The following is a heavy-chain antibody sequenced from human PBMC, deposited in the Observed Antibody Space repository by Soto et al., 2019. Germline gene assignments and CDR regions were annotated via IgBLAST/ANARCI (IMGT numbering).Heavy chain of an antibody. Sequence: SQTLSLTCAISGDSVSSKSAAWNWIRQSPSRGLEWLGRTYYRSKWSADYAVSLRGRITVNPDTSKNQFSLQVNSLRPEDTAVYYCAKGRNWNYAVFDSWGQGTLVTVSS. V-gene: IGHV6-1*01. CDR2: TYYRSKWSA. CDR3: AKGRNWNYAVFDS. J-gene: IGHJ4*02. D-gene: IGHD1-7*01. CDR1: GDSVSSKSAA.